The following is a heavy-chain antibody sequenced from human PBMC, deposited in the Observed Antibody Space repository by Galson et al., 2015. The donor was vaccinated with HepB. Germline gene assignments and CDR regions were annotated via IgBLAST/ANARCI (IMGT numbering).Heavy chain of an antibody. J-gene: IGHJ4*02. V-gene: IGHV3-23*01. Sequence: SLRLSCAASGFTFSSYAMSWVRQAPGKGLEWVSAISGSGGSTYYADSVKGRFTISRDNSKNTLYLQMNSLRAEDTAVYYCAKNRGYCSGGSCYFDYWGQGTLVTVSS. CDR1: GFTFSSYA. CDR2: ISGSGGST. CDR3: AKNRGYCSGGSCYFDY. D-gene: IGHD2-15*01.